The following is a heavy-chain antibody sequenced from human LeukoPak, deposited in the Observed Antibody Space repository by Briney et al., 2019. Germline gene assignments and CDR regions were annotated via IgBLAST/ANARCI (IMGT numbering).Heavy chain of an antibody. CDR3: ARDLGRLAAAGTPPGY. D-gene: IGHD6-13*01. V-gene: IGHV1-46*01. CDR2: INPSGGST. Sequence: GASVKVSCKASGYTFTSYYMHWVRQAPGQGLEWMGIINPSGGSTSYAQKFQGRVTMTRDMSTSTDYMELSSLRSEDTAVYYCARDLGRLAAAGTPPGYWGQGTLVTVSS. J-gene: IGHJ4*02. CDR1: GYTFTSYY.